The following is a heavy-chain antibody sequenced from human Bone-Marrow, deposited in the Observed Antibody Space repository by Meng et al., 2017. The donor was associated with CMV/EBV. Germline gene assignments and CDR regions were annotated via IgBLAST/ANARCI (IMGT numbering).Heavy chain of an antibody. CDR1: GYSFTSYW. CDR2: IYPGDSDT. CDR3: ARHPRAPHPIVGASYYYYGMDG. D-gene: IGHD1-26*01. V-gene: IGHV5-51*01. J-gene: IGHJ6*02. Sequence: KVSCKGSGYSFTSYWIGWVRQMPGKGLEWMGIIYPGDSDTRYSPSFQGQVTISADKSISTAYLQWSSLKASDTAMYYCARHPRAPHPIVGASYYYYGMDGWGQGTTVTVSS.